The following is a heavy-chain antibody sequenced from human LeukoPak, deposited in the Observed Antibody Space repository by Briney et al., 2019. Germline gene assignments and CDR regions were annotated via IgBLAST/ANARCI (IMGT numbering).Heavy chain of an antibody. V-gene: IGHV4-39*01. CDR2: IYYSGST. J-gene: IGHJ3*02. CDR1: GGSISSSSYY. CDR3: ARLSIPLKITRGAFDI. Sequence: TSETLSLTCTVSGGSISSSSYYWGWIRQPPGKGLEWIGSIYYSGSTYYNPSLKSRVTISVDTSKNQFSLKLSSVTAADTPVYYCARLSIPLKITRGAFDIWGQGTMVTVSS. D-gene: IGHD1-14*01.